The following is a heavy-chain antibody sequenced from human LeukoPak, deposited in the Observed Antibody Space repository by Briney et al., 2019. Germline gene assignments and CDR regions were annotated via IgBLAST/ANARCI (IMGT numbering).Heavy chain of an antibody. D-gene: IGHD3-22*01. Sequence: MTSETLSLTCTVSGGSISSSSYYWGWIRQPPGKGLEWIGSIYYSGSTNYNPSLKSRVTISVDTSKNQFSLKLSSVTAADTAVYYCAGTESPVYYYDSGGRGYWGQGTLVTVSS. V-gene: IGHV4-39*07. CDR2: IYYSGST. J-gene: IGHJ4*02. CDR3: AGTESPVYYYDSGGRGY. CDR1: GGSISSSSYY.